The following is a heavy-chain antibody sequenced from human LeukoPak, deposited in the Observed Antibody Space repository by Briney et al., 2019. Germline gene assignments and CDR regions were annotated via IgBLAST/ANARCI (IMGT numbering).Heavy chain of an antibody. V-gene: IGHV3-23*01. Sequence: PGGSLRLSCAASGFTFGSYAMTWVRQAPGKGLEWVSAISASGGRTYYADSVKGRFTISRDTSKNTLYLHMDSLRADDTAVYYCAKDPPGGDCSSTSCSGYWGQGTLVTVSS. J-gene: IGHJ4*02. CDR1: GFTFGSYA. D-gene: IGHD2-2*01. CDR3: AKDPPGGDCSSTSCSGY. CDR2: ISASGGRT.